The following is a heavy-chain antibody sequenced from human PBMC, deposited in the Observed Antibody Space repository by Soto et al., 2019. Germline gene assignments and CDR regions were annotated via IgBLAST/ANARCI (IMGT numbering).Heavy chain of an antibody. D-gene: IGHD4-17*01. CDR2: ISYDGSNK. J-gene: IGHJ4*02. CDR3: AKDDEGTTVTTMGFDY. CDR1: GFTFSSYG. V-gene: IGHV3-30*18. Sequence: QVQLVESGGGVVQPGRSLRLSCAASGFTFSSYGMHWVRQAPGKGLEWVAVISYDGSNKYYADSVKGRFTISRDNSKNTLYLQMNSLRAEDTAVYYCAKDDEGTTVTTMGFDYWGQGTLVTVSS.